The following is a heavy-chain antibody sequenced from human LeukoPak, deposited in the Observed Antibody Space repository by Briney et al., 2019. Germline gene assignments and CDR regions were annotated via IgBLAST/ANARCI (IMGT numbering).Heavy chain of an antibody. J-gene: IGHJ4*02. CDR2: ITSPVGRM. Sequence: PGGSLRLSCAASGFTFSTYSMNWVRQAPGKGLEWVSSITSPVGRMYYADSLKGRITISRDNARSTLYLQMNSLRAEDTAVCYCATDGRSSGWYGFDNWGQGILVTVSS. V-gene: IGHV3-21*01. D-gene: IGHD6-19*01. CDR1: GFTFSTYS. CDR3: ATDGRSSGWYGFDN.